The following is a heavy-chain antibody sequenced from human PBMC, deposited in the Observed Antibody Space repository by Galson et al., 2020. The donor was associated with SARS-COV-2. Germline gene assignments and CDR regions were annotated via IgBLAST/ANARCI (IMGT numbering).Heavy chain of an antibody. CDR2: INHSGST. CDR3: NGERGDYYGSGSYGEFDP. Sequence: SETLSLTCAVYGGSFSGYYWSWIRQPPGKGLEWIGEINHSGSTNYNPSLKSRVTISVDTSKNPFSLKLSSVTAADTAVYYCNGERGDYYGSGSYGEFDPWGQGTLVTVSS. V-gene: IGHV4-34*01. J-gene: IGHJ5*02. D-gene: IGHD3-10*01. CDR1: GGSFSGYY.